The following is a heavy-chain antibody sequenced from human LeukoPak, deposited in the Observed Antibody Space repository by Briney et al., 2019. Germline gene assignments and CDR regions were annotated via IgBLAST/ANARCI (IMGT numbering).Heavy chain of an antibody. V-gene: IGHV3-9*03. D-gene: IGHD3-22*01. CDR1: GFTFDDYA. Sequence: GGSLRLSCAASGFTFDDYAMHWVRQAPGKGLEWVSGISWNSGSIGYADSVKGRFTISRDNAKNSLYLQMNSLRAEDMDLYYCAKAAYYDSSGYRGIDYWGQGTLVTVSS. CDR3: AKAAYYDSSGYRGIDY. J-gene: IGHJ4*02. CDR2: ISWNSGSI.